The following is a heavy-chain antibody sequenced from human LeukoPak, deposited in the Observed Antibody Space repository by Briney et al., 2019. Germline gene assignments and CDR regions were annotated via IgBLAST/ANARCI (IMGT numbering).Heavy chain of an antibody. Sequence: SETLSLTCTVYGASIYSGSYFWSWIRQPAGKGLEWIGRIYSTGSTNYNPSLKSRVTISVDTSEKNFSLHLTSVTAADSAVYYCARAPTYPTFDYWGQGIVVTVSS. J-gene: IGHJ4*02. CDR1: GASIYSGSYF. V-gene: IGHV4-61*02. CDR3: ARAPTYPTFDY. CDR2: IYSTGST.